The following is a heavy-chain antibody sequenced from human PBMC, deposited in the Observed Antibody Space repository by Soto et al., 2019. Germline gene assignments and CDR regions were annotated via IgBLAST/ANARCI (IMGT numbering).Heavy chain of an antibody. J-gene: IGHJ4*02. Sequence: GGSLRLSCAASGFTFSSYGMHWVRQAPGKCLELVVVIWYDGSNKYYADSVKGRFTISRDNSKNTLYLQMNSLRAEDTAVYYCARNRIAVAVDYWGQGTLVTVSS. D-gene: IGHD6-19*01. CDR3: ARNRIAVAVDY. V-gene: IGHV3-33*01. CDR2: IWYDGSNK. CDR1: GFTFSSYG.